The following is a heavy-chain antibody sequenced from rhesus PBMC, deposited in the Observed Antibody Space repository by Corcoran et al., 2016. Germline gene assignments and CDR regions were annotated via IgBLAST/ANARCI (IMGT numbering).Heavy chain of an antibody. CDR1: GGSLSSNY. J-gene: IGHJ4*01. CDR2: ISGIGGST. Sequence: QLQLQESGPGLVTPSETLSLTCAVSGGSLSSNYWSWTRQPPGKGLEWIGRISGIGGSTDYNPPLKSRVTISTDTSKNQFSLKLSSVTAADTAVYYCARDRYSWNNEYWGQGVLVTVSS. V-gene: IGHV4-173*01. CDR3: ARDRYSWNNEY. D-gene: IGHD1-20*01.